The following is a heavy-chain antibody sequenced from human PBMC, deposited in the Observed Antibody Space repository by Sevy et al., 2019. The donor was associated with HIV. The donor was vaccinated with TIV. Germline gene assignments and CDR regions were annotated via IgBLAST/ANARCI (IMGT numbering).Heavy chain of an antibody. CDR1: GFTFSSYS. CDR2: ISSSSSYI. J-gene: IGHJ3*01. CDR3: ARDAPSSYGSGNNAFDV. D-gene: IGHD3-10*01. V-gene: IGHV3-21*01. Sequence: EGSLRLSCAASGFTFSSYSMNWVRQAPGKELEWVSSISSSSSYIYYADSVKGRFTISRDNAKNSLYLQMNSLRAEDKAVYYCARDAPSSYGSGNNAFDVWGQGTMVTVSS.